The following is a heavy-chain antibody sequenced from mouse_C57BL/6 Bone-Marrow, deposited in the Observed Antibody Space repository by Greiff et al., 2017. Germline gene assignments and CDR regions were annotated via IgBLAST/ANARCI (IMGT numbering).Heavy chain of an antibody. CDR3: ARLGRYGY. J-gene: IGHJ2*01. V-gene: IGHV5-17*01. D-gene: IGHD4-1*01. CDR1: GFTFSDYG. Sequence: EVKLMESGGGLVKPGGSLKLSCAASGFTFSDYGIHWVRQAPEKGLEWVAYVSSGSSTIYYADTVKGRFTISRDNAKNTLFLQMTSLRSEDTAMYYCARLGRYGYWGQGTTLTVSS. CDR2: VSSGSSTI.